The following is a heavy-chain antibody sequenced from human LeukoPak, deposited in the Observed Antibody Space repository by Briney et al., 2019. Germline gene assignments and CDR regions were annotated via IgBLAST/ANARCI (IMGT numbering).Heavy chain of an antibody. CDR3: TGEYYDSDGYYSY. V-gene: IGHV1-46*01. CDR1: GYTFTNYH. Sequence: ASAKVSCKASGYTFTNYHMHWVRQAPGQGPELMGIMTPSGGPTSYAQKFQGRVTMTRDTSTSTVYMELSSLRSEDTAVYYCTGEYYDSDGYYSYWGQGTLVTVSS. J-gene: IGHJ4*02. CDR2: MTPSGGPT. D-gene: IGHD3-22*01.